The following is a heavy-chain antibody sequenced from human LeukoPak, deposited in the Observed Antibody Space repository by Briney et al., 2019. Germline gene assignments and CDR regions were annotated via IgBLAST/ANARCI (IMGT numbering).Heavy chain of an antibody. D-gene: IGHD3-22*01. CDR1: GYTFTGDY. Sequence: ASVKVSCKASGYTFTGDYMHWVRQAPGQGLEWMGWINPNSGGTNYAQKFQGRVTMTRDTSISTAYMELSRLRSDDTAVYYCARDLVAVHYYDSSGYYYYGMDVWGQGTTVTVSS. J-gene: IGHJ6*02. CDR2: INPNSGGT. CDR3: ARDLVAVHYYDSSGYYYYGMDV. V-gene: IGHV1-2*02.